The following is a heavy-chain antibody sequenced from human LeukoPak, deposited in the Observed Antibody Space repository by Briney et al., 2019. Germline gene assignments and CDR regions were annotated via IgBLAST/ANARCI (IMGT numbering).Heavy chain of an antibody. Sequence: GGSLRLSCEGSAFIFSGHWMNWVRQTPGKGLEWVASIKENGSERQYVDSVKGRFTISRDNSTNTLYLQMNSLRAEDTAVYYCAKSRPYDYVWRSYPYWGQGTLVTVSS. CDR3: AKSRPYDYVWRSYPY. CDR1: AFIFSGHW. CDR2: IKENGSER. J-gene: IGHJ4*02. D-gene: IGHD3-16*02. V-gene: IGHV3-7*03.